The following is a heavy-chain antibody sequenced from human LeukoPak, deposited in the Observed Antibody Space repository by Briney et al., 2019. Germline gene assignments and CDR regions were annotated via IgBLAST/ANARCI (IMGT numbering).Heavy chain of an antibody. D-gene: IGHD1-26*01. CDR1: GFTVSSNY. CDR3: ARVERPTYYYYYYYMDV. Sequence: GGSLRLSCAASGFTVSSNYMSWVRQAPGKGLEWVSVIYSGGSTYYADSVKGRFTISRDNSKNTLYLQMNSLRAEDTAVYYCARVERPTYYYYYYYMDVWGKGTTVTVSS. J-gene: IGHJ6*03. CDR2: IYSGGST. V-gene: IGHV3-53*01.